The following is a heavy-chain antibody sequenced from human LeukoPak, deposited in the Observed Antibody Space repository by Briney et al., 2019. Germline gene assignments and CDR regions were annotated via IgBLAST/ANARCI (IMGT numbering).Heavy chain of an antibody. V-gene: IGHV1-46*01. J-gene: IGHJ4*02. CDR1: GSTFTRYY. Sequence: GASVKVSCKASGSTFTRYYIHWVRQAPGQGLDWMRMINPSSGSTRFAQMFQDRVTMTRDTSTSAVYMELSSLTSEDTAMYYCARTYSSSWSYCDSWGQGTLVTVSS. CDR2: INPSSGST. D-gene: IGHD6-13*01. CDR3: ARTYSSSWSYCDS.